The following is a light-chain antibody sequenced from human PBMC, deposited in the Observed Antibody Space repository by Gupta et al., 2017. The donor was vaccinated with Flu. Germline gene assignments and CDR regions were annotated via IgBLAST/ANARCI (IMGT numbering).Light chain of an antibody. CDR2: GNT. CDR1: RSNIGAGYD. J-gene: IGLJ1*01. Sequence: QSVLTQPPSVSGAPGQKVTTSCPGSRSNIGAGYDVQWYQQLPGAAPRLLIYGNTERPSGVPDRFSGSRSGASASLAITGLQAEDEADYYCLSYDSSLSGSFVFGTGTKVTVL. CDR3: LSYDSSLSGSFV. V-gene: IGLV1-40*01.